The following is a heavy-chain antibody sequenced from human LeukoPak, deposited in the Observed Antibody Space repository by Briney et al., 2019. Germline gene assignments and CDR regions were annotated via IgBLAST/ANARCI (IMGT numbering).Heavy chain of an antibody. V-gene: IGHV4-39*07. CDR2: MYYSGSS. J-gene: IGHJ4*02. Sequence: SETLSLTCNVSGGSISSSSYYWGWIRQPPGKGLEWIGSMYYSGSSYYNPSLKSRVTISVDTSKNQFSLKLSSVTAADTAVYYCARGVPSNYDILTGYYGGGVNFDYWGQGTLVTVSS. CDR1: GGSISSSSYY. D-gene: IGHD3-9*01. CDR3: ARGVPSNYDILTGYYGGGVNFDY.